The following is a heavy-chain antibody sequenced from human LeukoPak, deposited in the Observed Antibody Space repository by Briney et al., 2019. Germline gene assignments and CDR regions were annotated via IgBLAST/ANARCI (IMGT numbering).Heavy chain of an antibody. D-gene: IGHD3-3*01. CDR3: ARFTLRFLEWLLWDAFDI. J-gene: IGHJ3*02. CDR1: GYSISSGYY. Sequence: SETLSLTCAVSGYSISSGYYWGWIRQPPGKGLEWIGGIYHSGSTYYNPSLKSRVTISVDTSKNQFSLKLSSVTAADTAVYYCARFTLRFLEWLLWDAFDIWGQGTMVTVSS. CDR2: IYHSGST. V-gene: IGHV4-38-2*01.